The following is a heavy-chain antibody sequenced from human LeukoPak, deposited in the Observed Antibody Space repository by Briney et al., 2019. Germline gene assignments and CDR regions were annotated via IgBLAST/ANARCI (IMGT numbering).Heavy chain of an antibody. V-gene: IGHV3-23*01. Sequence: GGSLRLSCAASGFTFSSYAMSWVRQAPGKRLEWVSAISGSGGSTYYADSVKGRFTISRDNSKNTLYLQMNSLRAEDTAVYYCAKDPTMTRENWFDPWGQGTLVTVSS. J-gene: IGHJ5*02. CDR1: GFTFSSYA. CDR3: AKDPTMTRENWFDP. CDR2: ISGSGGST. D-gene: IGHD3-10*01.